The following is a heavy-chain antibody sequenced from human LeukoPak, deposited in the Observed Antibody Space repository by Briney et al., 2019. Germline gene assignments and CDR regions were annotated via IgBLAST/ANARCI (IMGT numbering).Heavy chain of an antibody. Sequence: GGSLRLSCAASGFTFSGSAMHWVRQASGKGLEWVGRIRSKANSYATAYAASVKGRFTISRDNSKNTLYLQMNSLRAEDTAVYYCARDQRGYSYGYHPGGAFDIWGQGTMVTVSS. CDR2: IRSKANSYAT. CDR3: ARDQRGYSYGYHPGGAFDI. CDR1: GFTFSGSA. D-gene: IGHD5-18*01. J-gene: IGHJ3*02. V-gene: IGHV3-73*01.